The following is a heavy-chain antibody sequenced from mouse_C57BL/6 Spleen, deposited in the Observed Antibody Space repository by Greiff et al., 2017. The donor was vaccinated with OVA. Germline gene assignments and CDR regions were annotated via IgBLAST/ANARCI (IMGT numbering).Heavy chain of an antibody. V-gene: IGHV1-76*01. CDR2: IYPGSGNT. CDR3: ARGNGKGEFYFDD. CDR1: GYTFTDYY. D-gene: IGHD2-1*01. J-gene: IGHJ2*01. Sequence: VQLQQSGAELVRPGASVKLSCKASGYTFTDYYINWVKQRPGQGLEWIARIYPGSGNTYYNEKFKGKATLTAEKSSSTAYMQLSSLTSEDSAVYFCARGNGKGEFYFDDWGQGTTLTVSS.